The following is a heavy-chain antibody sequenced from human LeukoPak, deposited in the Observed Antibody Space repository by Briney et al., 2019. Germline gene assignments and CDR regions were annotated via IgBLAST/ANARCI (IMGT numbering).Heavy chain of an antibody. CDR3: ARFGTANGY. CDR2: ISSSSSYM. Sequence: GGSLRLSCAASGFTFSSYSMNWVRQAPGKGLEWVSSISSSSSYMYYADSVKGRFTISRDNAKNSLYLQMNSLRAEDTAVYYCARFGTANGYWGQGPLVPVSS. CDR1: GFTFSSYS. D-gene: IGHD6-13*01. V-gene: IGHV3-21*01. J-gene: IGHJ4*02.